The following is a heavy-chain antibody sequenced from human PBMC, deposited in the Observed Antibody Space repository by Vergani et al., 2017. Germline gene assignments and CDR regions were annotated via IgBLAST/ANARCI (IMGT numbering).Heavy chain of an antibody. CDR2: IYDSRNN. V-gene: IGHV4-39*01. CDR3: ASHLRQLTRNDVFNF. D-gene: IGHD6-6*01. CDR1: GRSISNNNYY. J-gene: IGHJ3*01. Sequence: QLQLQESGPRLVKPSETLSLKCSPSGRSISNNNYYWGWIRQPPGKGLEWIGSIYDSRNNNYSPSLNSLVNISVDTSKTQFSLNLPSVTAADTAVYYCASHLRQLTRNDVFNFWGHGTLVTVSS.